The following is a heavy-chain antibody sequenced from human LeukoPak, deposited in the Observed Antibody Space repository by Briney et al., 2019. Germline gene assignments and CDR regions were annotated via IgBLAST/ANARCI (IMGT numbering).Heavy chain of an antibody. D-gene: IGHD2-2*01. CDR2: IDPNSGGT. Sequence: GASVKVSCKTSGYTFTGYYIHWVRQAPGQGLEWLGRIDPNSGGTSYAHNFQGRVTMTRDTSISTAYMDLSSLRSDDTAVYYCARDSRVSGDYRGQGTLVTVSS. V-gene: IGHV1-2*06. CDR1: GYTFTGYY. CDR3: ARDSRVSGDY. J-gene: IGHJ4*02.